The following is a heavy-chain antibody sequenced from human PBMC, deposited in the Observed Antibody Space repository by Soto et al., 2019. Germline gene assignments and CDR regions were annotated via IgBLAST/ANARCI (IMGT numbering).Heavy chain of an antibody. Sequence: SETLSLTYTVSGGSISSSSYYWGWIRQPPGKGPGWIGSIYYSGSTYYNPSLKSRVTISVDTSKNQLSLKLSSVTAADTAVYYCARGGDYYYQYGMDVWGQGTTVT. D-gene: IGHD2-21*02. CDR3: ARGGDYYYQYGMDV. CDR1: GGSISSSSYY. V-gene: IGHV4-39*01. CDR2: IYYSGST. J-gene: IGHJ6*02.